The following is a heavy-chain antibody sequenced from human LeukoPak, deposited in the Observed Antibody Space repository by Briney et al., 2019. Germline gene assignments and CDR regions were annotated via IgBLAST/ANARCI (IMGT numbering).Heavy chain of an antibody. CDR1: GYTFTSYG. CDR3: ARDSPRQKYSSGQGGRDAFDI. D-gene: IGHD6-19*01. V-gene: IGHV1-18*01. J-gene: IGHJ3*02. Sequence: ASVKVSCKASGYTFTSYGISWVRQAPGRGLEWMGWISAYNGNTNYAQKLQGRVTMTTDTSTSTAYMELRSLRSDDTAVYYCARDSPRQKYSSGQGGRDAFDIWGQGTMVTVSS. CDR2: ISAYNGNT.